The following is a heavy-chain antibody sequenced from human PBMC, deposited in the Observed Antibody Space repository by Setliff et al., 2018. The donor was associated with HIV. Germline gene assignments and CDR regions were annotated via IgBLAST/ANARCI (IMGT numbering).Heavy chain of an antibody. D-gene: IGHD2-2*02. CDR1: GYTSTSYD. Sequence: ASVKVSCKASGYTSTSYDINWVRQATGQGLEWVGRIAPSSGGIHYAQKFQDRVTMTRDTSTSTVYMDLSRLRSEDTAVYYCAREFPRIVVVPAAIGYYYYYMDVWGKGTTVTVSS. V-gene: IGHV1-46*01. J-gene: IGHJ6*03. CDR3: AREFPRIVVVPAAIGYYYYYMDV. CDR2: IAPSSGGI.